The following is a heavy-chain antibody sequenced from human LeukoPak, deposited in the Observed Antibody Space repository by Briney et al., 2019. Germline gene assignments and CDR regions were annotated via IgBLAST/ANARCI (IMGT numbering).Heavy chain of an antibody. D-gene: IGHD3-10*01. CDR1: GYSFTSYG. Sequence: ASVKVSCKASGYSFTSYGISWVRQAPGQGLECMGWISAYNGNTNYAQKLQGRVTMTTDTSTSTAYMELRSLRSDDTAVYYCARDTGTIDEEFYYYYYGMDVWGQGTTVTVSS. CDR2: ISAYNGNT. CDR3: ARDTGTIDEEFYYYYYGMDV. V-gene: IGHV1-18*01. J-gene: IGHJ6*02.